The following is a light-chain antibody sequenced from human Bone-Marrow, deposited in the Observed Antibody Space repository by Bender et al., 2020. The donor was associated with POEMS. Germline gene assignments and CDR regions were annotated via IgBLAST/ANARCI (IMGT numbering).Light chain of an antibody. CDR2: GKN. CDR3: YSRDSSGNYWV. J-gene: IGLJ3*02. Sequence: SSELTQDPAVSVALGQTVRISCQGDTLRNFYASWYQQKPGQAPALVFYGKNMRPSGIPDRFSGTSSGNTASLTITGAQAEDEADYYCYSRDSSGNYWVFGGGTKVTVL. CDR1: TLRNFY. V-gene: IGLV3-19*01.